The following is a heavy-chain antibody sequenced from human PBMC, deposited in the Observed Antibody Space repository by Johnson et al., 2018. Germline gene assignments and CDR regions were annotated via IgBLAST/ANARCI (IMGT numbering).Heavy chain of an antibody. J-gene: IGHJ6*03. Sequence: VQLVESGGGLVQPGGSLRPSCAASGFAFSSYVLHWVRRAPGKGPEWVSGISWNSGSIGYADSVKGRFTISRDNAKNSLYLQMNSLRAEDTAVYYCAKNVRGVTGYMDVWGKGTTVTVSS. CDR3: AKNVRGVTGYMDV. CDR2: ISWNSGSI. D-gene: IGHD3-10*01. CDR1: GFAFSSYV. V-gene: IGHV3-9*01.